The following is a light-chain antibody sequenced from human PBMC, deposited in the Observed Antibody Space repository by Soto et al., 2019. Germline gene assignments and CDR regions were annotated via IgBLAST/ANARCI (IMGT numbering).Light chain of an antibody. Sequence: QSVLTQPPSASGTPGQRVTISCSGSSSNIGSNYVSWYQQLPGPAPKLLIYRNNQRPSGVPDRFSGSKSGTSASLAISGLLSEDEADYYCAAWDERLSAGVFRGGTKLTVL. CDR1: SSNIGSNY. V-gene: IGLV1-47*01. J-gene: IGLJ2*01. CDR3: AAWDERLSAGV. CDR2: RNN.